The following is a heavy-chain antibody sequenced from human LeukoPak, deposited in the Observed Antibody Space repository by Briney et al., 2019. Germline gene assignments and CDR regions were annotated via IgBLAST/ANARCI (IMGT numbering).Heavy chain of an antibody. CDR1: GYTFTSYD. CDR2: MNPNSGNT. CDR3: ARAVVVVVAATALSDAFDI. D-gene: IGHD2-15*01. V-gene: IGHV1-8*03. Sequence: ASVKVSCKASGYTFTSYDINWVRQATGQGLEWMGWMNPNSGNTGYAQKFQGRVTITRSTSISTAYMELSSLRSDDTAVYYCARAVVVVVAATALSDAFDIWGQGTMVTVSS. J-gene: IGHJ3*02.